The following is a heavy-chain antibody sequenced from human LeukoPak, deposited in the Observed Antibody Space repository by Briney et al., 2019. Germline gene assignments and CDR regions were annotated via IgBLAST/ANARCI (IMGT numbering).Heavy chain of an antibody. J-gene: IGHJ4*02. CDR1: GFTFSSYA. V-gene: IGHV3-30-3*01. CDR3: AREETTRNVLRFLEWLFMDY. Sequence: GGPLRLSCAASGFTFSSYAMHWVRQAPGKGLEWVAVISYDGSNKYYADSVKGRFTISRDNSKNTLYLQMNSLRAEDTAVYYCAREETTRNVLRFLEWLFMDYWGQGTLVTVSS. CDR2: ISYDGSNK. D-gene: IGHD3-3*01.